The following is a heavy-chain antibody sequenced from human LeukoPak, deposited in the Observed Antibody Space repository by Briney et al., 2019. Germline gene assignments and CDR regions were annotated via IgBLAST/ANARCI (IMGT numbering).Heavy chain of an antibody. D-gene: IGHD4-17*01. CDR1: GYTFTGYY. CDR3: ARGQSDYGDYGFDY. CDR2: MNPNSGNT. J-gene: IGHJ4*02. Sequence: ASVKVSCKASGYTFTGYYMHWVRQATGQGLEWMGWMNPNSGNTGYAQKFQGRVTMTRNTSISTAYMELSSLRSEDTAVYYCARGQSDYGDYGFDYWGQGTLVTVSS. V-gene: IGHV1-8*02.